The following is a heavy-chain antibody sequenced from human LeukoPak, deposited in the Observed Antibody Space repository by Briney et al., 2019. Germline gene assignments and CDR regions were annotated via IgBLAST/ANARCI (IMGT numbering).Heavy chain of an antibody. CDR2: IYTNGNT. J-gene: IGHJ4*02. Sequence: KSSETLSLTCTVSGVSVSNFYWSWIRQPAGKGLEWIGRIYTNGNTNYSPSLKSRVTMSADTSKNQLSLKLTSVTAADTAVYYCATGLDRMIVSYWGQGTLVTVSS. CDR3: ATGLDRMIVSY. CDR1: GVSVSNFY. V-gene: IGHV4-4*07. D-gene: IGHD3-22*01.